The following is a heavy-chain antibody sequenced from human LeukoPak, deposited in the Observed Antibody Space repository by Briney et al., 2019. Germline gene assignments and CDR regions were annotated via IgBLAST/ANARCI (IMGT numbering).Heavy chain of an antibody. D-gene: IGHD2-8*01. J-gene: IGHJ4*02. CDR3: AKDRCTNGVCYAFDY. CDR2: IRGSGGST. Sequence: GGSLRLSCAASGFTFSSYAMSWVRQAPGKGLEWVSAIRGSGGSTYYADSVKGRFTISRDNFKNTLYLQMNSLRAEDTAVYYCAKDRCTNGVCYAFDYWGQGTLVTVSS. V-gene: IGHV3-23*01. CDR1: GFTFSSYA.